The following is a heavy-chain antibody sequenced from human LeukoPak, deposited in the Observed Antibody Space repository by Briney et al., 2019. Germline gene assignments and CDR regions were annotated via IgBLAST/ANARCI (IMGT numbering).Heavy chain of an antibody. V-gene: IGHV1-2*02. CDR1: GYTFTGYY. CDR2: INPNSGGT. D-gene: IGHD4-17*01. J-gene: IGHJ6*03. Sequence: ASVKVSCKASGYTFTGYYMHWVRQAPGQGLEWMGWINPNSGGTNYAQKFQGRVTMTRDTSISTAYMELSRLRSDDTAVYYCARDQVGDYGDHSYYYYYMDVWGKGTTVTISS. CDR3: ARDQVGDYGDHSYYYYYMDV.